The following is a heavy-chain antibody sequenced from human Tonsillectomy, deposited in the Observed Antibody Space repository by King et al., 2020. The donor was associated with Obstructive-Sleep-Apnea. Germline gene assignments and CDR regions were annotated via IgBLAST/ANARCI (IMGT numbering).Heavy chain of an antibody. D-gene: IGHD5-24*01. CDR3: VKDQLPVAKYWYFDL. CDR2: VSGRGGST. Sequence: VQLVESGGGLVQPGGSLRLSCAASGFTFSSYAMSWVRQAPGKGLEWVAAVSGRGGSTYYTDSVKGRFTISRDNSNNTLYLQLSSLRDDDTAVFYCVKDQLPVAKYWYFDLWGRGTLVSVSS. J-gene: IGHJ2*01. V-gene: IGHV3-23*04. CDR1: GFTFSSYA.